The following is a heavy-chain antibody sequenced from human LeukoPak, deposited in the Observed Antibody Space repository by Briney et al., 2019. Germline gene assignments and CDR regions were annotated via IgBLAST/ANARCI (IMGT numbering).Heavy chain of an antibody. CDR2: IKQDGSEK. J-gene: IGHJ3*02. CDR1: GFTFSSYW. V-gene: IGHV3-7*04. Sequence: GGSLRLSCTASGFTFSSYWMNWVGQAPGKGLEWVANIKQDGSEKYYVDSVKGRFTISRDNAKNSLYLQMNSLRAEDTAVYYCARDIEAPGIAFDIWGRGTMVTVSS. D-gene: IGHD6-13*01. CDR3: ARDIEAPGIAFDI.